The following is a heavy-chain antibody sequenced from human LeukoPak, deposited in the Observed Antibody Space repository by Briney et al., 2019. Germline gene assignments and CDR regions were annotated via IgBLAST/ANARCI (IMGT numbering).Heavy chain of an antibody. D-gene: IGHD6-13*01. CDR3: ARAGIAAALGPPDV. Sequence: SVKVSCTASGGTFSSYAISWVRQAPGQGLEWMGGIIPIFGTANYAQKFQGRVTITADKSTSTAYMELSSLRSEDTAVYYCARAGIAAALGPPDVWGKGTTVTVSS. V-gene: IGHV1-69*06. CDR1: GGTFSSYA. CDR2: IIPIFGTA. J-gene: IGHJ6*04.